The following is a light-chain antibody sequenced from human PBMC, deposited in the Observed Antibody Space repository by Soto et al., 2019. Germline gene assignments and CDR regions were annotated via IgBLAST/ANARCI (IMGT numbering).Light chain of an antibody. Sequence: EIVLTQSPATLSLSPGERATLSCRDSQSVSTYLAWYQQKPGQAPRLLIYDASNRATGIPARFSGSGSGTDFTLTISSLEPEDFAVYFCQQRSDWPITFGLGTRLEIK. CDR1: QSVSTY. CDR2: DAS. J-gene: IGKJ5*01. CDR3: QQRSDWPIT. V-gene: IGKV3-11*01.